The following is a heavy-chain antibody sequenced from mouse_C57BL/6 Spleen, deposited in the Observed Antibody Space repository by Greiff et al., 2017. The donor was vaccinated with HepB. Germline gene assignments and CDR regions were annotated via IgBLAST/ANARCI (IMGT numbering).Heavy chain of an antibody. D-gene: IGHD3-2*02. CDR1: GYAFSSSW. CDR3: ARRVYSSGYFYAMYY. J-gene: IGHJ4*01. CDR2: IDPGDGDT. Sequence: QVQLQQSGPELVKPGASVKISCKASGYAFSSSWMNWVKQRPGKGLEWIGRIDPGDGDTNYNGKFKGKATLTADKSSSTAYMQLSSLTSEDSAVYFCARRVYSSGYFYAMYYWGQGTSVTVSS. V-gene: IGHV1-82*01.